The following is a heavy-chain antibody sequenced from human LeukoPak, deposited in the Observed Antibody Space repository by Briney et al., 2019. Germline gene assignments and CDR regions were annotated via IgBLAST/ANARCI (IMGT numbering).Heavy chain of an antibody. V-gene: IGHV3-53*01. Sequence: GSLRLSCAASGFIVSSNYMSWVRQAPGKGLEWVSVIYSGGSTYYADSVKGRFTISRDNSKNTLYLQMKSLRAEDTAVYYCARTDETAPAEDFQHWGQGTLVTVSS. CDR1: GFIVSSNY. J-gene: IGHJ1*01. CDR3: ARTDETAPAEDFQH. CDR2: IYSGGST. D-gene: IGHD2-21*02.